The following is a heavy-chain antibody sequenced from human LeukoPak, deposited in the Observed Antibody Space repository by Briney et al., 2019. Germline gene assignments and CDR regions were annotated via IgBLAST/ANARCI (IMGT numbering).Heavy chain of an antibody. V-gene: IGHV4-61*01. CDR3: ARAAGLRRFYFDY. D-gene: IGHD4-17*01. Sequence: SETLSLTCTVSGGSVSSGSYYWSWIRQPPGKGLEWIGYIYYSGSTNYNPSLKSRVTISVDTSKNQFSLKLSSVTAADTAVYYCARAAGLRRFYFDYWGQGTLVTVSS. J-gene: IGHJ4*02. CDR2: IYYSGST. CDR1: GGSVSSGSYY.